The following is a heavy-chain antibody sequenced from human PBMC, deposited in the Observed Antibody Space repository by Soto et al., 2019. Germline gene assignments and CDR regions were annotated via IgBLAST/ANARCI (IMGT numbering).Heavy chain of an antibody. V-gene: IGHV3-23*01. Sequence: EVQLLESGGGFVQPGGSLRLSCAASGFTFSSYAMSWVRQAPGKGLEWVSAISGSGGSTYYADSVKGRFTISRDNSKNTLYLQMNSLRAEDTAVYYCAKDFIGYYDSFGWFDPWGQGTLVTVSS. CDR1: GFTFSSYA. CDR3: AKDFIGYYDSFGWFDP. D-gene: IGHD3-22*01. CDR2: ISGSGGST. J-gene: IGHJ5*02.